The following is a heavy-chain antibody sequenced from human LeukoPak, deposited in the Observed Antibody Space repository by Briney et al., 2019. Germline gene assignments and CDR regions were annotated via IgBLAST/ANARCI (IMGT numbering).Heavy chain of an antibody. D-gene: IGHD1-26*01. J-gene: IGHJ4*02. CDR3: ARQRYIRGSFPEPFDY. CDR1: GGSISSYY. CDR2: IYYSGST. Sequence: PSETLSLTCTVSGGSISSYYWSWIRQPPGKGLEWIGYIYYSGSTNYNPSLKSRVTISVDTSKNQFSLKLSSVTAADTAVYYCARQRYIRGSFPEPFDYWGQGTLVTVSS. V-gene: IGHV4-59*08.